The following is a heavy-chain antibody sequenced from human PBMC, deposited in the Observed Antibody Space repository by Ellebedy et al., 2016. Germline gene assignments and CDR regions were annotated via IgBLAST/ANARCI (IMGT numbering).Heavy chain of an antibody. V-gene: IGHV1-18*04. J-gene: IGHJ5*02. CDR2: ISAYNGNT. CDR3: ARRITVADNWFDP. D-gene: IGHD6-19*01. CDR1: GYAFNSYG. Sequence: ASVKVSCKASGYAFNSYGISWVRQAPGQGLEWMGWISAYNGNTNYAQKLQGRVTMTTDTSTSTAYMELRSLRSDDTAVYYCARRITVADNWFDPWGQGTLVTVSS.